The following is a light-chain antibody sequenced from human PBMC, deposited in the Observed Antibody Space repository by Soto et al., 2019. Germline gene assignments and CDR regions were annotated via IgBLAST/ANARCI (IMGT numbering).Light chain of an antibody. CDR3: QQCATPPLT. CDR2: DAS. V-gene: IGKV3-20*01. Sequence: DIVLTQSPGTLSLSPGERATLSCRASQSVGNNYIAWYQQKPGQAPRLLIYDASSRATGIPDRFSGSGSGTYFTLTINRLEPEDFAVYYCQQCATPPLTFGQGTRVEIK. CDR1: QSVGNNY. J-gene: IGKJ1*01.